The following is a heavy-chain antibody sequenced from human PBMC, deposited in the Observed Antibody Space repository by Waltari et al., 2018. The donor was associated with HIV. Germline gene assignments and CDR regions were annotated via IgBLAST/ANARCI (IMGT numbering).Heavy chain of an antibody. J-gene: IGHJ6*02. CDR3: ARDRIAVTGSYYYGMDV. CDR1: GYTFTGYY. Sequence: QVQLVQSGAEVKKPGDSVKVSCKDSGYTFTGYYMHWVRQAPGQGLEWMGWINPKSDGTNYAQKFQGRVTITRDTSTSTAYMELSRLRSDDTALYYCARDRIAVTGSYYYGMDVWGQGTTVTVSS. D-gene: IGHD6-19*01. V-gene: IGHV1-2*02. CDR2: INPKSDGT.